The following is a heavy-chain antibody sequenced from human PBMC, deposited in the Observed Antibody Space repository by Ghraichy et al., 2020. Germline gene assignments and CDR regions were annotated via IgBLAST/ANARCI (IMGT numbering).Heavy chain of an antibody. D-gene: IGHD6-13*01. V-gene: IGHV3-30*18. CDR2: ISYDGSNK. Sequence: GESLNISCAASGFTFSSYGMHWVRQAPGKGLEWVAVISYDGSNKYYADSVKGRFTISRDNSKNTLYLQMNSLRAEDTAVYYCAKDRTTYSSSWYGYYYYYMDVWGKGTTVTVSS. CDR1: GFTFSSYG. CDR3: AKDRTTYSSSWYGYYYYYMDV. J-gene: IGHJ6*03.